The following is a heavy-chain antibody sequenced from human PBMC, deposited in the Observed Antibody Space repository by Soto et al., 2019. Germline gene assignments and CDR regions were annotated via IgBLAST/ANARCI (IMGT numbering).Heavy chain of an antibody. V-gene: IGHV4-39*01. CDR3: ARTANWLDP. CDR1: GGSISSGSYH. J-gene: IGHJ5*02. CDR2: THYSGSA. Sequence: SETLSLTCTVSGGSISSGSYHWGWIRQAPGKGLEWIGNTHYSGSAYYNPSLKSRVTISVDTSNSQVSLRLSSVTAADTAIYYCARTANWLDPWGQGTLVTVPQ.